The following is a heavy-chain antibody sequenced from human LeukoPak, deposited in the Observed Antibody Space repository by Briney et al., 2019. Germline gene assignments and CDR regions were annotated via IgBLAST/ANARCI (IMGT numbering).Heavy chain of an antibody. CDR3: AKDILPYYYGDYYYGIDV. CDR2: IRNDGSNK. CDR1: GFTFSDYG. V-gene: IGHV3-30*02. Sequence: GGSLRLSCAASGFTFSDYGMHWVRQAPRKGLGWVAFIRNDGSNKYYADSVNGRFTISRDNSNNKLYLQMNSLRAEDTTSYYFAKDILPYYYGDYYYGIDVWGQGTTVTVSS. D-gene: IGHD3-10*01. J-gene: IGHJ6*02.